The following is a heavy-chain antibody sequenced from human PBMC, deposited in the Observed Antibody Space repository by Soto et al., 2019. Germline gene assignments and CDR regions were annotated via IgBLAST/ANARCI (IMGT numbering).Heavy chain of an antibody. CDR2: INPNSGGT. V-gene: IGHV1-2*02. Sequence: EASVKVSCKASGYTFTGYYMHWVRQAPGQGPEWMRWINPNSGGTNYAQKFQGRVTMTRDTSISTAYMELSRLRSDDTAVYYCARGITPIQLWPTGRFDPWGQGTLVTVSS. CDR3: ARGITPIQLWPTGRFDP. CDR1: GYTFTGYY. J-gene: IGHJ5*02. D-gene: IGHD5-18*01.